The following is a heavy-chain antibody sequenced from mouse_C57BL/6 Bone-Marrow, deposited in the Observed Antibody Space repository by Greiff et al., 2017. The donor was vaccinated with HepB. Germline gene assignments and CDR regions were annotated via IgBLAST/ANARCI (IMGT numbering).Heavy chain of an antibody. J-gene: IGHJ3*01. CDR2: INPNNGGT. CDR1: GYTFTDYN. CDR3: ARQLRLRGFAY. V-gene: IGHV1-22*01. Sequence: VQLKESGPELVKPGASVKMSCKASGYTFTDYNMHWVKQRHGKSLEWIGYINPNNGGTSYKQKFKGKATFTVNKSSSTAYMELRSLTSEDAAVYYCARQLRLRGFAYWGQGTLVTVSA. D-gene: IGHD3-2*02.